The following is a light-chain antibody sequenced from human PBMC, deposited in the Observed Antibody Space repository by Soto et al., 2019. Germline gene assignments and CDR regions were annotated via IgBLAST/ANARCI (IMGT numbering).Light chain of an antibody. CDR2: DVS. Sequence: EIVLTQSPATLSLSPGERATLPCRASQSVSTSLAWYQQRPGQAPRLLIYDVSNRAAGVPARFSGSGSGTDFTITISNLEPEDFAIYYCQERSNWPRLTFGGGTTVEIK. J-gene: IGKJ4*01. CDR1: QSVSTS. CDR3: QERSNWPRLT. V-gene: IGKV3-11*01.